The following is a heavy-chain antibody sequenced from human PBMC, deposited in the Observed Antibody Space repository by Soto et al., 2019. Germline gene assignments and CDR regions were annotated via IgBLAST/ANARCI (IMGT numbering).Heavy chain of an antibody. D-gene: IGHD6-19*01. Sequence: PSETLSLTCTVSGGSISSYYWSWIRQPPGKGLEWIGYIYYSGSTNYNPSLKSRVTISVDTSKNQFSLKLSSVTAADTAVYYCARTRSDSSGWYYFDYWGQGTLVTVSS. J-gene: IGHJ4*02. CDR2: IYYSGST. CDR1: GGSISSYY. V-gene: IGHV4-59*01. CDR3: ARTRSDSSGWYYFDY.